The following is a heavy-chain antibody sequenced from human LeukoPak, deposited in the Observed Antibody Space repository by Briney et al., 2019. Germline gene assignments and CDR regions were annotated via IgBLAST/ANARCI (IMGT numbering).Heavy chain of an antibody. CDR2: IIPIFGTA. CDR1: GGTFSSYA. D-gene: IGHD5/OR15-5a*01. V-gene: IGHV1-69*05. Sequence: EASVKVSCKASGGTFSSYAISWVRQAPGQGLEWMGGIIPIFGTANYAQKFQGRVTITTDESTSTAYMELSSLRSEDTAVYYCARAGLRVHYFDYWGQGTLVTVSS. CDR3: ARAGLRVHYFDY. J-gene: IGHJ4*02.